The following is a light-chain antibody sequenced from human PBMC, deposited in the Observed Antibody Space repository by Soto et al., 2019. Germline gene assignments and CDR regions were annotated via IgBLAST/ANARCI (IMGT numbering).Light chain of an antibody. CDR1: QSISSW. V-gene: IGKV1-5*01. CDR2: DVS. Sequence: DIQMTQSPPTLSASVGDRVTITCRASQSISSWLAWYQQRLGKAPNLLIYDVSSLESRVPSRFSGSGSGTEFTLTISSLQPDDFATYYCQQYTNYPWTFGQGTKGEIK. J-gene: IGKJ1*01. CDR3: QQYTNYPWT.